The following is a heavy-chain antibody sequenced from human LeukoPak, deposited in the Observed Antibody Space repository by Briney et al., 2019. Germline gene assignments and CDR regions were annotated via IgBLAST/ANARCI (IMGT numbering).Heavy chain of an antibody. CDR1: GYTFTSYY. J-gene: IGHJ4*02. D-gene: IGHD6-6*01. CDR2: INPSGGST. CDR3: ARYRSSPPGGFDY. V-gene: IGHV1-46*01. Sequence: ASVKVSCKASGYTFTSYYMHWVRQAPGQRLEWMGIINPSGGSTNYAQKFQGRVTMTRDTSTSTVHLELSSLRSEDTAVYYCARYRSSPPGGFDYWGQGTLVTVSS.